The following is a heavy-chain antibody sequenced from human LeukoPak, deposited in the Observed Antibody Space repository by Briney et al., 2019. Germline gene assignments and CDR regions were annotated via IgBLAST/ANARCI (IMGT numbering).Heavy chain of an antibody. CDR2: IYYSGST. CDR3: ARGPKVRDMDV. D-gene: IGHD4-11*01. CDR1: GGSISSYY. V-gene: IGHV4-59*01. Sequence: SETLSFTCTVSGGSISSYYWSWIRQPPGKGLEWIGYIYYSGSTNYNPSLKSRVTISVDTSKNQFSLKLNSVTAADTAVYYCARGPKVRDMDVWGKGTTVTVSS. J-gene: IGHJ6*03.